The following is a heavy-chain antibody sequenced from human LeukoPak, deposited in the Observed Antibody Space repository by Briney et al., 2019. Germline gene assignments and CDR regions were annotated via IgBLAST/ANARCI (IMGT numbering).Heavy chain of an antibody. Sequence: PGGSLRLSCAASGFTFSRSWMNWVRQAPGKGLEWVANINPDGTEKRFVDSVRGRFTMSRDNAQNLLYLQMNSLRVEDTATFFCAAWTDRGYNYWGQGAVVTVPS. J-gene: IGHJ4*02. D-gene: IGHD5-24*01. CDR1: GFTFSRSW. CDR3: AAWTDRGYNY. CDR2: INPDGTEK. V-gene: IGHV3-7*01.